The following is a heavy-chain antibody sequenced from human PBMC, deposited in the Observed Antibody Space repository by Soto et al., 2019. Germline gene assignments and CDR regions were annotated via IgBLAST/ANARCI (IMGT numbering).Heavy chain of an antibody. Sequence: ASVKVSCKASGYTFTGYYMHWVRQAPGQGLEWMGWINPNSGGTNYAQKFQGWVTMTRDTSISTAYMELSRLRSDDTAVYYCARVERLVEYSSSSLGWAYGMNVWGQGTTVTVSS. J-gene: IGHJ6*02. D-gene: IGHD6-6*01. CDR3: ARVERLVEYSSSSLGWAYGMNV. CDR2: INPNSGGT. V-gene: IGHV1-2*04. CDR1: GYTFTGYY.